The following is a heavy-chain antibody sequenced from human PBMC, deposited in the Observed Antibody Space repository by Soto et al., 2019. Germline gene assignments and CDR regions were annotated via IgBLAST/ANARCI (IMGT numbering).Heavy chain of an antibody. D-gene: IGHD3-22*01. V-gene: IGHV3-30-3*01. Sequence: GGSLRLSCAASGFTFSSCAMHWIRQAPGKGLEWVAVISYDGSNKYYADSVKGRFTISRDNSKNTLYLQMNSLRAEDTAVYYCARDSSGYLDYWGQGTLVTVSS. CDR3: ARDSSGYLDY. CDR2: ISYDGSNK. J-gene: IGHJ4*02. CDR1: GFTFSSCA.